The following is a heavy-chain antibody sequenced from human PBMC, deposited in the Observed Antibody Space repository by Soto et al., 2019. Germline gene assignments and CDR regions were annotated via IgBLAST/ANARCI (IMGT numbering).Heavy chain of an antibody. V-gene: IGHV2-5*02. CDR3: AHRLDAWDTAMVFDY. J-gene: IGHJ4*02. Sequence: QITLKESGPTLVKPTQTLTLTYTFSGFSLSTSGVGVGWIRQPPGKALEWLALIYWDDDKRYSPSLKSRLTITKDTSKNQVVLTMTNMDPVDTATYYCAHRLDAWDTAMVFDYWGQGTLVTVSS. CDR2: IYWDDDK. D-gene: IGHD5-18*01. CDR1: GFSLSTSGVG.